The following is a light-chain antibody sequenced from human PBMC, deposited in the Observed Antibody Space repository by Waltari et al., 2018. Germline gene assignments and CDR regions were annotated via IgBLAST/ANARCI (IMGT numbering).Light chain of an antibody. Sequence: DIQMTQSPSSLSASVGDRVTITCRASQTITSSLSWYQQKPGKAPELLIYTTSTLLSGVPSRFSGGGSGTDFTLTISSLQPEDFATYYCQQSYSYPLTFGGGTKVEIK. CDR2: TTS. CDR1: QTITSS. J-gene: IGKJ4*01. V-gene: IGKV1-39*01. CDR3: QQSYSYPLT.